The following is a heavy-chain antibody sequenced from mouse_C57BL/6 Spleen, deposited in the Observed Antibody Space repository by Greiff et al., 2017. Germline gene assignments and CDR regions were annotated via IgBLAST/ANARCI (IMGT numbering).Heavy chain of an antibody. V-gene: IGHV1-64*01. CDR2: IHPNSGST. CDR3: ASYGNPYWYFDF. J-gene: IGHJ1*03. D-gene: IGHD2-1*01. Sequence: VQLQQSGAELVKPGASVKLSCKASGYTFTSYWMHWVKQRPGQGLEWIGMIHPNSGSTNYNEKFKSKATLTVDKSSSTAYMQLSILTSEDSAVYFCASYGNPYWYFDFWGTGTTVTVSS. CDR1: GYTFTSYW.